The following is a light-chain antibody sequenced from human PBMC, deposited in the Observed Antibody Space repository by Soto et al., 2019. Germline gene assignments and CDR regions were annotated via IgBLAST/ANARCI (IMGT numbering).Light chain of an antibody. CDR3: NSYAGNIAHV. J-gene: IGLJ1*01. CDR1: SSDVGAYNY. Sequence: QSALTQPASVSGSPGQSITISCTGTSSDVGAYNYVSWYQQHPGKAPKLMIYGVSNRPSGISNRFSGSKSGNTASLTISGLQPADEADYYCNSYAGNIAHVFGTGTKLTVL. CDR2: GVS. V-gene: IGLV2-14*03.